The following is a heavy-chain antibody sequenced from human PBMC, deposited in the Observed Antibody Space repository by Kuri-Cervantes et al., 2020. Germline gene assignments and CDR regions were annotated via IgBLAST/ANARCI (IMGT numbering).Heavy chain of an antibody. D-gene: IGHD3-10*01. Sequence: GGSLRLSCAASGFTFSSYSMNWVRQAPGKGPEWVSSISTFSNYISYADSVKGRFTISRDNAKNSVYLQMNSLRAEDTAVYYCARDNVDWGVPFDYWGQGTLVTVSS. V-gene: IGHV3-21*03. CDR3: ARDNVDWGVPFDY. CDR1: GFTFSSYS. J-gene: IGHJ4*02. CDR2: ISTFSNYI.